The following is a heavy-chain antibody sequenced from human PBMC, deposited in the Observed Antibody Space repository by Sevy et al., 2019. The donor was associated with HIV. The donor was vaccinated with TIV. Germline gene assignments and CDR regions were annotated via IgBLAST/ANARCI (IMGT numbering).Heavy chain of an antibody. D-gene: IGHD3-22*01. CDR3: AKRGGHDTSGYVSYYYYGMDV. CDR2: ISFDGDTK. CDR1: GFSFRNFG. V-gene: IGHV3-30*18. Sequence: GGSLRLSCAASGFSFRNFGMHWVRQAPGKGLEWLALISFDGDTKYYGDSVKGRFTISRDNSKNTLYLQMNSRRVEDPAVYYCAKRGGHDTSGYVSYYYYGMDVWGQGTTVTVSS. J-gene: IGHJ6*02.